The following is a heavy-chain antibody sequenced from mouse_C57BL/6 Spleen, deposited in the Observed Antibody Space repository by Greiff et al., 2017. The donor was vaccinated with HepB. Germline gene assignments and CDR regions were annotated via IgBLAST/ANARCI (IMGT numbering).Heavy chain of an antibody. V-gene: IGHV5-4*01. CDR1: GFTFSSYA. D-gene: IGHD2-1*01. CDR2: ISDGGSYT. CDR3: AREDYGNYDYAMDY. Sequence: EVNLVESGGGLVKPGGSLKLSCAASGFTFSSYAMSWVRQTPEKRLEWVATISDGGSYTYYPDNVKGRFTISRDNAKNNLYLQMSHLKSEDTAMYYCAREDYGNYDYAMDYWGQGTSVTVSS. J-gene: IGHJ4*01.